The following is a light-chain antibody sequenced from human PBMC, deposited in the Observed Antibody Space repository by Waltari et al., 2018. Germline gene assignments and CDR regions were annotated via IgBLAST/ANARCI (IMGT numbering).Light chain of an antibody. CDR2: WAS. J-gene: IGKJ4*01. CDR3: QQYYSRPPS. V-gene: IGKV4-1*01. Sequence: DIVMTQSPRPLTASLGHRVTIRWKSRQSFLYATNNKYYLSWYQQKPGQPHSLLIYWASTRELGVPDRFSGAGSGTDFTLTISSLQAEDVAVYYCQQYYSRPPSFGGGTKVEIK. CDR1: QSFLYATNNKYY.